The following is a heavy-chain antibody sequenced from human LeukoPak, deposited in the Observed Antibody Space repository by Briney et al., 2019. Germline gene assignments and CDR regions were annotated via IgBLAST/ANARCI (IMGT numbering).Heavy chain of an antibody. Sequence: GASVKVSCKASGYTFTSYDINWVRQATGQGLEWMGWMNPNSGNTDYAQKFQGRVTMTRNTSISTAYMELSSLRSEDTAVYYCARSGNSRPQRWLLRQGGAFDIWGQGTMVTVSS. CDR3: ARSGNSRPQRWLLRQGGAFDI. CDR2: MNPNSGNT. CDR1: GYTFTSYD. J-gene: IGHJ3*02. V-gene: IGHV1-8*01. D-gene: IGHD3-22*01.